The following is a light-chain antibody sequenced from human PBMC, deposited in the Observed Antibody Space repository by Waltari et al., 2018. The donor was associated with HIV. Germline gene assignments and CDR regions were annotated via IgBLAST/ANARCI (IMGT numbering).Light chain of an antibody. J-gene: IGKJ3*01. CDR3: HQYNTFPLT. CDR2: ATS. CDR1: QDISNY. Sequence: DIKMTQSTSFLSALVGERGTTNCRASQDISNYLGWFQQTPGKAPKSLIFATSSLQSGVPSRFLGAGSGTNFTLTIRSLQPEDFATYYCHQYNTFPLTFGRGTTVEIK. V-gene: IGKV1-16*01.